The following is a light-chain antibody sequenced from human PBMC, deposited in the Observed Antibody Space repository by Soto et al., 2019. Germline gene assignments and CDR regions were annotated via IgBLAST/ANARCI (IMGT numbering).Light chain of an antibody. CDR2: DVS. J-gene: IGLJ1*01. V-gene: IGLV2-14*01. Sequence: QSALTQSASVSGSPGQSITISCTGTSSDVGGYNYVSWYQQHPGKAPKLMIYDVSNRPSGVSNRFSGSKSDNTASLTISGLQAEDEADYYCSSYTSSSTLYVFGTGTKLTVL. CDR1: SSDVGGYNY. CDR3: SSYTSSSTLYV.